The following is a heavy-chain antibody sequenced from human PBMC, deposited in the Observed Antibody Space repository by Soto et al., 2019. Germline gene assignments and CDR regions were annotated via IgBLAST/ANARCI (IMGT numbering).Heavy chain of an antibody. CDR2: TYYRSKWYN. D-gene: IGHD6-6*01. CDR1: GDSVSSNSAA. V-gene: IGHV6-1*01. CDR3: ARDVSSSSVVYYYYYGMDF. Sequence: SQTLSLPCAISGDSVSSNSAAWNWIRQSPSRGLEWLGRTYYRSKWYNDYAVSVKSRITINPDTSKNQFSLQLNSVTPEDTAVYYCARDVSSSSVVYYYYYGMDFWGQGTTVTVSS. J-gene: IGHJ6*02.